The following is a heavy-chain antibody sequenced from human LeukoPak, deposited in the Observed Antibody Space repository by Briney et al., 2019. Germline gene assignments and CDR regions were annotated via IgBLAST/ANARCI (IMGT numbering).Heavy chain of an antibody. D-gene: IGHD3-10*01. Sequence: GASVKVSCKASGYTFTSYAMHWVRQAPGQRLEWMGWINAGNGNTKYSQKFQGRVTITRDTSASTAYMELSSLRSEDTAVYYCARDGYGFGDNAFDIWGQGTMVTVST. CDR2: INAGNGNT. V-gene: IGHV1-3*01. CDR1: GYTFTSYA. J-gene: IGHJ3*02. CDR3: ARDGYGFGDNAFDI.